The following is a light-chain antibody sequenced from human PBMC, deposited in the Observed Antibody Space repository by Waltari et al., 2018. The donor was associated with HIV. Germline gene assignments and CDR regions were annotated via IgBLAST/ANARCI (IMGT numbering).Light chain of an antibody. CDR3: QQSYSTPPT. Sequence: DIQMTQSPSSLSAFVGARVTITCRASQNIGTYLNWYQHRSGTPPKLVIYAASRLQTGVPSRFSDSGAGTEFIFTITRLHPDDLATYYCQQSYSTPPTFGQGTQLELK. CDR1: QNIGTY. V-gene: IGKV1-39*01. CDR2: AAS. J-gene: IGKJ2*01.